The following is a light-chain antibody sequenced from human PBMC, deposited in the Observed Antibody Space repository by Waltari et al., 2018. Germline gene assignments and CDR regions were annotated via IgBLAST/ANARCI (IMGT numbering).Light chain of an antibody. Sequence: DIHLTQSPSYLSASVGHRVTITCRASQTIPRHLNWYQQRPGDGPKLLIYAASNLQTGVPSRFSGSGSGTDFTLTITDLQLDDFATYFCHQTYVTPYTFGQGTKLQIK. CDR1: QTIPRH. V-gene: IGKV1-39*01. CDR2: AAS. J-gene: IGKJ2*01. CDR3: HQTYVTPYT.